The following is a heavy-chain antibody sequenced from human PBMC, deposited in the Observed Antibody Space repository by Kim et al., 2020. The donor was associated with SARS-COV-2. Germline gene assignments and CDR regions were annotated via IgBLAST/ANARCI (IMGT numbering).Heavy chain of an antibody. CDR3: TRRKPSVATFGY. CDR1: GGSIFSPNW. Sequence: LRRTLSLTCAVSGGSIFSPNWWSWVRQPPGQGLEWIGEIYHSGSTNYYPSLKSRVTISVDKSKNQFPLKLSSVTAADTAVYYCTRRKPSVATFGYWGQGTLITVSS. V-gene: IGHV4-4*02. J-gene: IGHJ4*02. CDR2: IYHSGST. D-gene: IGHD5-12*01.